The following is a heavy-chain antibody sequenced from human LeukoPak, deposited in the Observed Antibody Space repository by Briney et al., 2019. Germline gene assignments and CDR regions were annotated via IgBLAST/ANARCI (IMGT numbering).Heavy chain of an antibody. V-gene: IGHV4-59*01. CDR3: AKGGRWLQFWFDP. J-gene: IGHJ5*02. CDR1: GGSISSYY. D-gene: IGHD5-24*01. CDR2: IYYSGST. Sequence: SETLSLTCTVSGGSISSYYWSWIRQPPGKGLEWIGYIYYSGSTNYNPSLKSRVTISVNTSKNQFSLKLSSVTAADTAVYYCAKGGRWLQFWFDPWGQGTLVTVSS.